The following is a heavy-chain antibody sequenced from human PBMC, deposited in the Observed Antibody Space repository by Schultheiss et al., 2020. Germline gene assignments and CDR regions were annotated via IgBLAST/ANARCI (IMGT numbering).Heavy chain of an antibody. J-gene: IGHJ4*02. CDR3: AKGARAPLSEAGTLLDY. V-gene: IGHV3-9*01. D-gene: IGHD6-19*01. CDR1: GFTFDDYA. Sequence: SLKISCAASGFTFDDYAMHWVRQAPGKGLEWVSGISWNSGSIGYADSVKGRFTISRDNAKNSLYLQMNSLRAEDTALYYCAKGARAPLSEAGTLLDYWGQGTLVTVSS. CDR2: ISWNSGSI.